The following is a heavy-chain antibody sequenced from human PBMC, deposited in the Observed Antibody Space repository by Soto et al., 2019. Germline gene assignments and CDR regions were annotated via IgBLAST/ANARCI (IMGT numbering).Heavy chain of an antibody. D-gene: IGHD2-15*01. V-gene: IGHV1-3*01. J-gene: IGHJ3*02. CDR1: GYTFTSYG. CDR3: ARSRSGYPNAFDI. Sequence: ASVKVSCKASGYTFTSYGINWVRQAPGRGLECMGWINPGNGNTKYSQQFQGRVIIDRDTXXSXXXMXLXXLRXEXTAVYYCARSRSGYPNAFDIWGQGTMVTVSS. CDR2: INPGNGNT.